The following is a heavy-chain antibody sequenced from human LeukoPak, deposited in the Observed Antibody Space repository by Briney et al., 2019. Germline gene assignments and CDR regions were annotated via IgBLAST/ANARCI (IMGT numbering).Heavy chain of an antibody. CDR2: INPSGGST. V-gene: IGHV1-46*01. CDR1: GCTFTSYY. Sequence: ASVKVSCKASGCTFTSYYMHWVRQAPGQGLEWMGIINPSGGSTSYAQKFQGRVTMTRDTSTSTVYMELSSLRSEDTAVYYCARFFGLTTTHHYYDSSGYSDYWGQGTLVTVSS. J-gene: IGHJ4*02. CDR3: ARFFGLTTTHHYYDSSGYSDY. D-gene: IGHD3-22*01.